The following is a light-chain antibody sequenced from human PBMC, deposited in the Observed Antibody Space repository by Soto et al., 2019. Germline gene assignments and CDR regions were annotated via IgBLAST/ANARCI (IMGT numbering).Light chain of an antibody. J-gene: IGKJ1*01. CDR1: QSVSSY. Sequence: DIVLTQSPATLSLSPGQTATLSCRASQSVSSYLAWYQQKAGQAPRLLIYEGSNRATGIPTRFSGSGSGTDFTLTISGLEPEDFAVYYCQQYGSSPSTFGQGTKVDIK. CDR3: QQYGSSPST. CDR2: EGS. V-gene: IGKV3-11*01.